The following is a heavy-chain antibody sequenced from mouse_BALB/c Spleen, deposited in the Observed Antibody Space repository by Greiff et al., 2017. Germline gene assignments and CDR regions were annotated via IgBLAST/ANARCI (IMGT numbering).Heavy chain of an antibody. Sequence: QVQLQQSGAELAKPGASVKMSCKASGYTFTSYWMHWVKQRPGQGLEWIGYINPSTGYTEYNQKFKDKATLTADKSSSTAYMQLSSLTSEDSAVYYCARGGNYVYWYFDVWGAGTTVTVSS. J-gene: IGHJ1*01. D-gene: IGHD2-1*01. CDR3: ARGGNYVYWYFDV. CDR1: GYTFTSYW. CDR2: INPSTGYT. V-gene: IGHV1-7*01.